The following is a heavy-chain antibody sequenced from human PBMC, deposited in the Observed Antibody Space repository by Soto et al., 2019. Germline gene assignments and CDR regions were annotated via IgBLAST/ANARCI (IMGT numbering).Heavy chain of an antibody. Sequence: PSETLSLTCTVSGGSISSGDYYWSWIRQPPGKGLEWIGYIYYSGSTYYNPSLKSRVTISVDTSKNQFSLKLSSVTAADTAVYYCARARGNYGYYYYGMDVWGQGTTVTVSS. CDR2: IYYSGST. V-gene: IGHV4-30-4*01. CDR3: ARARGNYGYYYYGMDV. D-gene: IGHD4-4*01. J-gene: IGHJ6*02. CDR1: GGSISSGDYY.